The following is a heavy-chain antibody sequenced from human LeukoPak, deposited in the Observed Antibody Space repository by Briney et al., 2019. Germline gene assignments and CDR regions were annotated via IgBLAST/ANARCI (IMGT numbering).Heavy chain of an antibody. CDR3: AKEGGYSYGSPVFDY. CDR2: ISGSGGST. Sequence: PGGSLRLSCAASGFTFSSYAMNWVRQAPGKGLEWVAAISGSGGSTYYADSVKGRFTISRDNSKNTLYLQMNSLSAEDTAVYYCAKEGGYSYGSPVFDYWGQGTLVTVSS. D-gene: IGHD5-18*01. V-gene: IGHV3-23*01. J-gene: IGHJ4*02. CDR1: GFTFSSYA.